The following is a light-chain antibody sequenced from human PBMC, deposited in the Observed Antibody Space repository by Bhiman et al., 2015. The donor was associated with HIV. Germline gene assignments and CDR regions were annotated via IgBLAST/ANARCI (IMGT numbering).Light chain of an antibody. CDR2: QDY. Sequence: YDLTQPPSVSVSPGQTASIPCSGDKLEDKYVSWYQQKPDQSPILVIYQDYKRPSGIPERFSGSNSGNTATLTISGTQAMDEADYYCQAWDSSTYYVFGTGTKVTVL. CDR1: KLEDKY. V-gene: IGLV3-1*01. J-gene: IGLJ1*01. CDR3: QAWDSSTYYV.